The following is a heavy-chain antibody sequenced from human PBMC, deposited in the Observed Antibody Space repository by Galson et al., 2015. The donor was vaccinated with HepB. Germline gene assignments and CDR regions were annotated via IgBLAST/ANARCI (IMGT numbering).Heavy chain of an antibody. CDR2: ISGSGGST. V-gene: IGHV3-23*01. CDR1: GFTFSSYA. D-gene: IGHD3-22*01. CDR3: AKYPSTYYDSSAFDY. J-gene: IGHJ4*02. Sequence: SLRLSCAASGFTFSSYAMSWVRQTPGKGLEWVSAISGSGGSTYYADSVKGRFTISRDNSKNTLFLQMNSLRAEDTAVYYCAKYPSTYYDSSAFDYWGQGTLVTVSS.